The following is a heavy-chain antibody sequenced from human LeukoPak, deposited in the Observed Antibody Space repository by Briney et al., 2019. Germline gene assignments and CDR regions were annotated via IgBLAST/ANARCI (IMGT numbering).Heavy chain of an antibody. CDR3: ARDRPYYYDSSGYYYFDY. CDR1: GFTFSAYS. Sequence: GGSLRLSCAASGFTFSAYSMNWVRQAPGKGLEWASYISSGSSTMYYADSVKGRFTISRDNAKNSLYLQMNSLKAEDTAVYYCARDRPYYYDSSGYYYFDYWGQGTLVTVSS. CDR2: ISSGSSTM. J-gene: IGHJ4*02. V-gene: IGHV3-48*01. D-gene: IGHD3-22*01.